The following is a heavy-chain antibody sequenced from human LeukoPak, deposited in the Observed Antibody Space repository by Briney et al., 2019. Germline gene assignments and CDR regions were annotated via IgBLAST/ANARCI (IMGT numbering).Heavy chain of an antibody. V-gene: IGHV1-46*01. CDR1: GHTFTTYY. D-gene: IGHD1-14*01. CDR2: INPSGDGT. J-gene: IGHJ5*01. CDR3: AKETPNTGWFDP. Sequence: GASVKVSCKASGHTFTTYYVHLVRQAPGQGLEWMGVINPSGDGTNYPQRFQGRVTLTRDTSTSTVYMELSSLRSEDTAIYYCAKETPNTGWFDPWGQGTTVTVSS.